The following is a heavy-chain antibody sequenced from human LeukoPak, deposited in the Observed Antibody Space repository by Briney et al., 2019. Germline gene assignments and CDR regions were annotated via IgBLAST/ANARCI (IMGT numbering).Heavy chain of an antibody. CDR2: IYYSGST. V-gene: IGHV4-59*01. D-gene: IGHD3-22*01. J-gene: IGHJ3*02. CDR1: GGSISSYY. Sequence: SETLSLTCTVSGGSISSYYWSWIRQPPGKGLEWIGYIYYSGSTNYNPSLKSRVTISVDTSKNQFSLKLSSVTAADMAVYYCARDIDTMTNAFDIWGQGTMVTVSS. CDR3: ARDIDTMTNAFDI.